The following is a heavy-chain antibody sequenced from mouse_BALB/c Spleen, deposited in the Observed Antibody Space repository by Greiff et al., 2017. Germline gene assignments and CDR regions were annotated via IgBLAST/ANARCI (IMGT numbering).Heavy chain of an antibody. CDR3: ARSKDGNYLFAY. CDR1: GFNIKDTY. V-gene: IGHV14-3*02. Sequence: EVQLQQSGAELVKPGASVKLSCTASGFNIKDTYMHWVKQRPEQGLEWIGRIDPANGNTQYDPKFQGKATITADTSSNTAYLQLSSLTSEDTAVYYCARSKDGNYLFAYWGQGTLVTVSA. CDR2: IDPANGNT. J-gene: IGHJ3*01. D-gene: IGHD2-1*01.